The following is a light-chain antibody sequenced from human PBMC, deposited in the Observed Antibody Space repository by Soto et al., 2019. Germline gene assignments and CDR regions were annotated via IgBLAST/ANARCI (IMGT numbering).Light chain of an antibody. J-gene: IGKJ1*01. CDR2: AAS. Sequence: IQFTQSPSPLSASVGDRVTITCRASQDIAIYLAWYQQKPGEAPKLLIYAASTLHGGVPSRFSGSGSGTDFTLTISRLEPEDTAVYYCQHYGSSPRTFGPGTKVDIK. CDR3: QHYGSSPRT. CDR1: QDIAIY. V-gene: IGKV1-9*01.